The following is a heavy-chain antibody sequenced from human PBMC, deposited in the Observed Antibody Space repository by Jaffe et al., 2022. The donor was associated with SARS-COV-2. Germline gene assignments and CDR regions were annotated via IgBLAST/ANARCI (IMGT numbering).Heavy chain of an antibody. CDR1: GGSISSYY. Sequence: QVQLQESGPGLVKPSETLSLTCTVSGGSISSYYWSWIRQPPGKGLEWIGYIYYSGSTNYNPSLKSRVTISVDTSKNQFSLKLSSVTAADTAVYYCAITRDSSSWYVGAFDIWGQGTMVTVSS. J-gene: IGHJ3*02. CDR2: IYYSGST. D-gene: IGHD6-13*01. CDR3: AITRDSSSWYVGAFDI. V-gene: IGHV4-59*01.